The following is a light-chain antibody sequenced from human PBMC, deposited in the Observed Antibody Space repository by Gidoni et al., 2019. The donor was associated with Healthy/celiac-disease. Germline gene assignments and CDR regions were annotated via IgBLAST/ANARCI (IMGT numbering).Light chain of an antibody. CDR2: QDS. CDR3: QAWDSSTVV. V-gene: IGLV3-1*01. Sequence: SYEPTQPPSVSVSPGPTASIPCSGDKLGDKYACWYQQKPGQSPVLVIYQDSKRPSGIPERFSGSNSGNTATLTISGTQAMDEADYYCQAWDSSTVVFGGGTKLTVL. CDR1: KLGDKY. J-gene: IGLJ2*01.